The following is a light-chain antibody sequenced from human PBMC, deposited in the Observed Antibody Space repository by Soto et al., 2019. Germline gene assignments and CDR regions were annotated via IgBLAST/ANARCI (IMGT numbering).Light chain of an antibody. CDR3: QQYKSMAWT. CDR1: QSISSW. J-gene: IGKJ1*01. V-gene: IGKV1-5*01. Sequence: DIQMTQSPSTLSASVGDRVTITCRASQSISSWLAWYQQKPGKAPKLLIYDASSLESVVPSRFSDSGSGTEFTPTILSLKPDVLATYECQQYKSMAWTFGHGTPVEIK. CDR2: DAS.